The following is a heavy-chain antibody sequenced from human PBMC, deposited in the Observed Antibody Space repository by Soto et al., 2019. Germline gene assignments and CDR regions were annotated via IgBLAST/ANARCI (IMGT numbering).Heavy chain of an antibody. V-gene: IGHV1-2*02. D-gene: IGHD6-25*01. Sequence: QVQLVQSGDEVKNPGASVKVSCKPSGYTFTDYHIHWERQAPGQGLEFMGWINANNGGAGSAQQFQGRPTVTRDTSSSHVYMELSNLGSNTTAVYFWAREGGSDTLRPNNTWFDTWGAGAPFTVSS. J-gene: IGHJ5*01. CDR3: AREGGSDTLRPNNTWFDT. CDR1: GYTFTDYH. CDR2: INANNGGA.